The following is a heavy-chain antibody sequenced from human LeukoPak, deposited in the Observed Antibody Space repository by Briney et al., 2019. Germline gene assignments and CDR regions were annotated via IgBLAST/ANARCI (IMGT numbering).Heavy chain of an antibody. J-gene: IGHJ6*02. D-gene: IGHD5-24*01. CDR2: INPSGGST. CDR3: ARDRLHPDYYGMDV. V-gene: IGHV1-46*01. Sequence: ASVKVSCKASGYTFTSYYMHWVRQAPGQGLEWMGIINPSGGSTSYAQKFQGRVTITADESTSTAYMELSSLRSEDTAVYYCARDRLHPDYYGMDVWGQGTTVTVSS. CDR1: GYTFTSYY.